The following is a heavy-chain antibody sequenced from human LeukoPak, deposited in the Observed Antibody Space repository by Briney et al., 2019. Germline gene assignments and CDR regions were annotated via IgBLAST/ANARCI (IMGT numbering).Heavy chain of an antibody. CDR2: INHSGST. CDR3: ARSRVPMVRGACDY. V-gene: IGHV4-34*01. D-gene: IGHD3-10*01. CDR1: GGSFSGYY. J-gene: IGHJ4*02. Sequence: PSETLSLTCAVYGGSFSGYYWSWIRQPPGKGLEWIGEINHSGSTNYNPSLKSRVTISVDTSKNQFSLKLSSVTAADTAVYYCARSRVPMVRGACDYWGQGTLVTVST.